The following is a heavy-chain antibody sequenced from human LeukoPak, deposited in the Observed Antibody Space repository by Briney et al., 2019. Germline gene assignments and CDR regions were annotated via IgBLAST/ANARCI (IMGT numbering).Heavy chain of an antibody. D-gene: IGHD6-13*01. J-gene: IGHJ4*02. CDR3: ARGPVAAAGTGDY. CDR2: INHSGST. Sequence: PSETLPLTCAVYGGSFSGYYWSWNRQPPGKGLEWIGEINHSGSTSYNPSLKSRVTISVDTSKNQFSLKLSSVTAADTAVYYCARGPVAAAGTGDYWGQGTLVTVSS. V-gene: IGHV4-34*01. CDR1: GGSFSGYY.